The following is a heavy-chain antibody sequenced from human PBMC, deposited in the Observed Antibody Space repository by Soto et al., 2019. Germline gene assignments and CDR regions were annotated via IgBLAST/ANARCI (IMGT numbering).Heavy chain of an antibody. J-gene: IGHJ6*02. CDR2: ISSSSSYI. V-gene: IGHV3-21*01. D-gene: IGHD1-1*01. CDR3: ARYGSPTFYGMDV. Sequence: EVQLVESGGGLVKPGGSLRLSCAASGFTFSSYSMNWVRQAPGKGLEWVSSISSSSSYIYYADSVKGLFTSSRDNARNSRYVQMNSLRAGDTAVYYCARYGSPTFYGMDVSVQGTTVTVSS. CDR1: GFTFSSYS.